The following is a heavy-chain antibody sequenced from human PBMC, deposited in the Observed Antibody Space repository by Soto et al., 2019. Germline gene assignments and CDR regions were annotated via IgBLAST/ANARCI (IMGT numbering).Heavy chain of an antibody. CDR2: ISVSGNNA. J-gene: IGHJ4*02. CDR3: ARDQLRPGILYSLGVLLPEYGL. CDR1: GFAFSTFA. V-gene: IGHV3-23*01. D-gene: IGHD3-22*01. Sequence: GGSRRRSWAASGFAFSTFAMTWVRQAPGKGLEWVAAISVSGNNAYYADSVKGRFTISRDNSQNSVFLQMSSLRADDTAVYYCARDQLRPGILYSLGVLLPEYGLWGQGTLVTVSS.